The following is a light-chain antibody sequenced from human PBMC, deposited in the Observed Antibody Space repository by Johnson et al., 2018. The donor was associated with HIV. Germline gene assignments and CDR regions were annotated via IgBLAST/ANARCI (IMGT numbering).Light chain of an antibody. Sequence: SVLTQPPSVSAAPGQKVTISCSGSSSKIENNYVSWYQQFPERAPKLLIYDNNKRPSGIPDRFSGSKSGTSATLGITGLQTGDEADYYCGTWDSSLSAYVFGTGTKVTVL. J-gene: IGLJ1*01. CDR1: SSKIENNY. CDR3: GTWDSSLSAYV. CDR2: DNN. V-gene: IGLV1-51*01.